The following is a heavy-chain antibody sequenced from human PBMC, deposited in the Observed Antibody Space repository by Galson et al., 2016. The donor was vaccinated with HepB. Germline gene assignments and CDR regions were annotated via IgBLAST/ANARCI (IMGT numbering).Heavy chain of an antibody. V-gene: IGHV3-7*03. J-gene: IGHJ4*02. D-gene: IGHD4-17*01. CDR3: ARYDHGEDRSDY. Sequence: SLRLSCAASGFTFGNYYMSWVRQAPGKGLEWVANIKQDGSEKYYVDSVKGRFTISRDNVETSLYLQMNSLRAEDTAVYYCARYDHGEDRSDYWGQGTLVTVSS. CDR1: GFTFGNYY. CDR2: IKQDGSEK.